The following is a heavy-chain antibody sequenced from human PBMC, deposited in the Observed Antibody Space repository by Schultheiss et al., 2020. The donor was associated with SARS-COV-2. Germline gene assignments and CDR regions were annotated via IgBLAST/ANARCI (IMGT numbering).Heavy chain of an antibody. CDR1: GFTFSNAW. CDR3: ARYKLWGYSYQFDY. V-gene: IGHV3-15*01. J-gene: IGHJ4*02. Sequence: GGSLRLSCAASGFTFSNAWMSWVRQAPGKGLEWVGRIKSKTDGGTTDYAAPVKGRFTISRDDSKNTLYLQMNSLKTEDTAVYYCARYKLWGYSYQFDYWGQGTLITVA. CDR2: IKSKTDGGTT. D-gene: IGHD5-18*01.